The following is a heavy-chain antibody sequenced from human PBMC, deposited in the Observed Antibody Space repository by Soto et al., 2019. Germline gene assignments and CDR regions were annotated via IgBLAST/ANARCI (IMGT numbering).Heavy chain of an antibody. V-gene: IGHV3-33*06. Sequence: GGSLRLSCAASGFTFSSYGMHWVRQAPGKGLEWVAVIWYDGSNKYYADSVKGRFTISRDNSKNTLYLQMNSLRAEDTAVYYCAKDRATMIVVVIAYYFDYWGQGTLVTVSS. CDR3: AKDRATMIVVVIAYYFDY. J-gene: IGHJ4*02. CDR2: IWYDGSNK. CDR1: GFTFSSYG. D-gene: IGHD3-22*01.